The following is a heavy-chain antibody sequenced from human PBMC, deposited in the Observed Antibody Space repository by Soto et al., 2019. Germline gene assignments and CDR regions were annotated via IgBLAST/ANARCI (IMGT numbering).Heavy chain of an antibody. D-gene: IGHD6-19*01. V-gene: IGHV3-23*01. J-gene: IGHJ6*02. Sequence: GGSLRLSCAASGFTFTTYAMSWVRQAPGKGLEWVAAISFRGDNKYYADSVKGRFAISRDNSKNTLYLQMNSLRAEDTAVYYCARSSGFWNYYYGMDVWGQGTTVTVSS. CDR3: ARSSGFWNYYYGMDV. CDR1: GFTFTTYA. CDR2: ISFRGDNK.